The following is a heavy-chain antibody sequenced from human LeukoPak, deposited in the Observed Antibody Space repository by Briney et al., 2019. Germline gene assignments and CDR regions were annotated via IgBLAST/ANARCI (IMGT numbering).Heavy chain of an antibody. J-gene: IGHJ6*02. CDR3: GYVWYGMDV. V-gene: IGHV4-34*01. CDR1: GGSFSGYY. CDR2: INHSGST. Sequence: SETLSLTCAVYGGSFSGYYWSWIRQPPGKGLEWIGEINHSGSTNYNPSLKSRVTISVDTSKNQLSLKLSSVTAADTAVYYCGYVWYGMDVWGQGTTVTVSS. D-gene: IGHD3-16*01.